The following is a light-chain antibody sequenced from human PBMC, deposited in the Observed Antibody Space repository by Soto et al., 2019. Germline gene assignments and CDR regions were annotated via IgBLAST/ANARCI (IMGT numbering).Light chain of an antibody. Sequence: QSALTQPRSVSGSPEQSVTISCTGTSSDVGAYNYGSWYQQHPGKVPKLMIYDVSRRPSGVPDRFSGSKSGNTASLTISGLQADDEADYYCCSYAGSYTLVFGGGTKLTVL. V-gene: IGLV2-11*01. CDR3: CSYAGSYTLV. CDR1: SSDVGAYNY. CDR2: DVS. J-gene: IGLJ3*02.